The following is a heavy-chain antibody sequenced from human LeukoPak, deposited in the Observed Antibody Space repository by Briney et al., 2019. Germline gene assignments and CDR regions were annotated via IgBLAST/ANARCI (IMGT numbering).Heavy chain of an antibody. CDR1: GFTLSSYA. V-gene: IGHV3-23*01. J-gene: IGHJ4*02. D-gene: IGHD4-17*01. CDR3: AKDIGDSGDYPDF. Sequence: GGTLRLSCAPSGFTLSSYAPSWVRQAPGKGLEWVATISSSGGSTLTADSVIGRLTISTHNTNKTLYLHMHSPRAADTAVFFCAKDIGDSGDYPDFWGQGTLVIVSS. CDR2: ISSSGGST.